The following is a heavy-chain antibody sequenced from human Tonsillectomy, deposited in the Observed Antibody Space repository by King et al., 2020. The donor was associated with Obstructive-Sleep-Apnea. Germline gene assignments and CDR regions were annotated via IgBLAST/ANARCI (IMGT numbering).Heavy chain of an antibody. V-gene: IGHV3-30*03. CDR2: ILYDGSNT. CDR1: GYTISNYG. J-gene: IGHJ4*02. D-gene: IGHD3-10*01. CDR3: ASPDGSGSHPPYYDY. Sequence: QLVQSGGGVVQPGRSLRLSCAASGYTISNYGMHWGRQAPGKGLEWVAIILYDGSNTYYADSVEGRFTISRDNSKNTLYLQMNSLRSEDTAVYYCASPDGSGSHPPYYDYWGQGTLVTVSS.